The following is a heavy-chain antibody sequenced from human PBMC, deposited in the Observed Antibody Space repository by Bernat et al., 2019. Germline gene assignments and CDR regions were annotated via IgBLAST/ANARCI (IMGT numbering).Heavy chain of an antibody. CDR1: GYAFSTYW. CDR2: IYPGNDDT. V-gene: IGHV1-2*06. Sequence: QVQLQQSGTELVKPGASVKISCKASGYAFSTYWMNWVKQRPGKGLEWIGQIYPGNDDTNYNGKFKDKATLTADKSSSTAYMQLSSLTSEDSAVYFCARSRGYYDYPNYYAVDYWGQGTSVTVSS. CDR3: ARSRGYYDYPNYYAVDY. D-gene: IGHD3-10*01. J-gene: IGHJ4*01.